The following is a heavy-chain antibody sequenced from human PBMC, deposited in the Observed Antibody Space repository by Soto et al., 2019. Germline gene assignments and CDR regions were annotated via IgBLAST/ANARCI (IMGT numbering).Heavy chain of an antibody. D-gene: IGHD1-26*01. V-gene: IGHV3-33*01. J-gene: IGHJ1*01. CDR1: GFTFSSYG. Sequence: QVQLVESAGGVVQPGRSLRLSCAASGFTFSSYGMHWVRQAPGKGLEWVALIWYDGSNKYYADSVKGRFTISRDNSKNTLYLQMNSLRAEDTAVYYCARDQGAYAEYFQHWGQGTLVTVSS. CDR2: IWYDGSNK. CDR3: ARDQGAYAEYFQH.